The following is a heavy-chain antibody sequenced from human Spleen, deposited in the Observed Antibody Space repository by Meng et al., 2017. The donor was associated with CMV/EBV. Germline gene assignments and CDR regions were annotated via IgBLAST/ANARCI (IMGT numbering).Heavy chain of an antibody. Sequence: LSLTCAASGLIFSIHTMHWVRQAPGKGLEWVAVISYDGTNRYYVDSVKGRFTVSRDTSKNTLYLQMNSLRSEDTAVYYCARGSFLRTGVVSYWGQGTLVTVSS. D-gene: IGHD3-3*01. J-gene: IGHJ4*02. CDR3: ARGSFLRTGVVSY. CDR1: GLIFSIHT. CDR2: ISYDGTNR. V-gene: IGHV3-30-3*01.